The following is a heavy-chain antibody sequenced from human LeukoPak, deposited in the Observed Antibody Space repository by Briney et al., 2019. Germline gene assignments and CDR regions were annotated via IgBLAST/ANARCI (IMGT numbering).Heavy chain of an antibody. J-gene: IGHJ6*03. CDR1: GGSISGYY. Sequence: PSETLSLTCTVSGGSISGYYWSWIRQPPGKGLQWIGYIHYSGSTKYNPSLKSRVTISVDTSKNQFSLRLSSVTAADTAVYYCARDWGVSARPGYMDVWGKGTTVTVSS. CDR2: IHYSGST. D-gene: IGHD6-6*01. V-gene: IGHV4-59*01. CDR3: ARDWGVSARPGYMDV.